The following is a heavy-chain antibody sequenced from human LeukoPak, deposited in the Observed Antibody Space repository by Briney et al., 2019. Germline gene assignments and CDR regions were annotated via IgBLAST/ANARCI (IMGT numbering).Heavy chain of an antibody. CDR1: GYSFTSYW. CDR3: ARHHSSSWYGWFDP. Sequence: GESVKISCKGPGYSFTSYWIGWVRQMPGNGLEWMGIIYPGDSDTRYRPSFQGQVTISADKSISTAYLQWSSLKASDTAMYYCARHHSSSWYGWFDPWGQGTLVTVSS. D-gene: IGHD6-13*01. V-gene: IGHV5-51*01. J-gene: IGHJ5*02. CDR2: IYPGDSDT.